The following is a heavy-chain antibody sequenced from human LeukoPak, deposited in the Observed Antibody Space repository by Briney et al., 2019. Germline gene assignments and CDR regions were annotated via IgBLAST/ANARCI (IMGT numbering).Heavy chain of an antibody. J-gene: IGHJ6*02. CDR3: ARHSSSGPYYYYYYGMDV. CDR1: GCSFTSYW. Sequence: GESLKISCKGSGCSFTSYWIGWVRQMPGKGLEWMGIIYPGDSDTRYSPSFQGQVTISADKSISTAYLQWSSLKASDTAMYYCARHSSSGPYYYYYYGMDVWGQGTTVTVSS. D-gene: IGHD3-22*01. V-gene: IGHV5-51*01. CDR2: IYPGDSDT.